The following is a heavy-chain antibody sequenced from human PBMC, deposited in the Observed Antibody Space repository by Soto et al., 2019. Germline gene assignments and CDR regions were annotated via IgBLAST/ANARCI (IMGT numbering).Heavy chain of an antibody. J-gene: IGHJ5*02. CDR1: VGALSSGGYY. CDR3: ARSVFP. V-gene: IGHV4-31*03. Sequence: QVQLQESGPGLVKPSQTLALTCTVSVGALSSGGYYWSWIRQQPGKGLECIGYIYYSGNTYYNPPLKSRVTISVDTSKNQFSLKLTSVTAADTAVYYCARSVFPWGQGTLVTVSS. CDR2: IYYSGNT.